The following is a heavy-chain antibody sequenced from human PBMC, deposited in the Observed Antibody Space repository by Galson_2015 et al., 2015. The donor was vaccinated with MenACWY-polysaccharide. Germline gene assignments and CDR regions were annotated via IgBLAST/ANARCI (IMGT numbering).Heavy chain of an antibody. CDR3: ARARKKSSWDTWVDP. D-gene: IGHD5-18*01. V-gene: IGHV3-74*01. CDR1: GFTFSSYW. Sequence: SLRLSCAASGFTFSSYWMHWVRQPPGKGLEWASRINGDGSSTRYADSVKGRFTISRDNAKNTRYLQMNRLRAEETAVYFCARARKKSSWDTWVDPWGQGTLVTVSS. J-gene: IGHJ5*02. CDR2: INGDGSST.